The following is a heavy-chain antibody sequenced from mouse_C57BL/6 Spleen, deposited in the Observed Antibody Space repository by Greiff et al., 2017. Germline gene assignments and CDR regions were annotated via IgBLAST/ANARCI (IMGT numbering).Heavy chain of an antibody. CDR1: GYTFTSYD. V-gene: IGHV1-85*01. CDR2: IYPRVGST. J-gene: IGHJ1*03. D-gene: IGHD1-1*01. CDR3: ARFTTVVESYWYFDV. Sequence: VQLQQSGPELVKPGASVKLSCKASGYTFTSYDINWVKQRPGQGLEWIGWIYPRVGSTKYNEKFKGKATLTVDTSSSTAYMELHSLTSEDSAVYFCARFTTVVESYWYFDVWGTGTTVTVSS.